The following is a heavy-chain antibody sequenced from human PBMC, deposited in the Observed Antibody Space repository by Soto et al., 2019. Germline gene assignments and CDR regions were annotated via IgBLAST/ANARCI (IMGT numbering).Heavy chain of an antibody. CDR3: TRVDSGSYSDDY. CDR2: INSDETSI. V-gene: IGHV3-74*01. Sequence: EVQLVEAGGGLVQPGGSLRLSCAASGFTFSRYWMHWVRQAPGKGLVWVARINSDETSISYADSVRGRFTISRDNAKNTLHLQKNRLRAEDTAVYYCTRVDSGSYSDDYWGQGTLVTVSS. CDR1: GFTFSRYW. J-gene: IGHJ4*02. D-gene: IGHD1-26*01.